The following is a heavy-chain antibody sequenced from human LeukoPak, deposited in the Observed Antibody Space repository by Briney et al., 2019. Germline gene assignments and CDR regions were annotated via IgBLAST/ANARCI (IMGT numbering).Heavy chain of an antibody. CDR1: GFTVSSNY. J-gene: IGHJ3*02. CDR3: ARDLYPLRQWGGAFDI. CDR2: ISSSSSHI. V-gene: IGHV3-21*01. D-gene: IGHD6-19*01. Sequence: PGGSLRLSCAASGFTVSSNYMSWVRQAPGKGLEWVSSISSSSSHIFYVDSVKGRFTISRDNAKNSLFLQMNSLRVEDTAVYYCARDLYPLRQWGGAFDIWGQGTMVTVSS.